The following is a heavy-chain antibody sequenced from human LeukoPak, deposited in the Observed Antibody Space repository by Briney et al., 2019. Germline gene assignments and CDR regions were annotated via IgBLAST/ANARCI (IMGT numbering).Heavy chain of an antibody. D-gene: IGHD3-3*01. J-gene: IGHJ6*02. CDR1: GGSISSYY. Sequence: PSETLSLTCTVSGGSISSYYWSWIRQPPGKGLEWIGYIYYSGSTNYNPSLKSRVTISVDTSKNQCSLKLSSVTAADTAVYYCARGTNDFWSGYYNYYYGMDVWGQGTTVTVSS. V-gene: IGHV4-59*01. CDR3: ARGTNDFWSGYYNYYYGMDV. CDR2: IYYSGST.